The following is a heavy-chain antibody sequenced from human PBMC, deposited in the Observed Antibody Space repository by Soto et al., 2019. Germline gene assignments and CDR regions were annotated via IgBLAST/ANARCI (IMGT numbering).Heavy chain of an antibody. CDR3: ARHLRIVAPADY. V-gene: IGHV5-10-1*01. Sequence: PGESLKISCKGSGYKFTSYWITWVRQMPGKGLEWMGRIDPSDSYTNYSPSFQGHVTISADKSISTAYLQWSSLKASDTAMYYCARHLRIVAPADYWGQGTLVTVYS. CDR2: IDPSDSYT. D-gene: IGHD5-12*01. J-gene: IGHJ4*02. CDR1: GYKFTSYW.